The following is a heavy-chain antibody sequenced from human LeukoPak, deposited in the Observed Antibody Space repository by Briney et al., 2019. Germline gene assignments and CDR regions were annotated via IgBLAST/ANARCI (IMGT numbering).Heavy chain of an antibody. CDR1: GFTFSSYS. Sequence: GGSLRLSCAASGFTFSSYSMNWVRQAPGKGLEWVSSISSSSSYIYYADSVKGRFTISRDNAKNSLYLQMNSLRAEDMALYYCAKGYYDILTGYLDYWGQGTLVTVSS. J-gene: IGHJ4*02. CDR3: AKGYYDILTGYLDY. CDR2: ISSSSSYI. V-gene: IGHV3-21*04. D-gene: IGHD3-9*01.